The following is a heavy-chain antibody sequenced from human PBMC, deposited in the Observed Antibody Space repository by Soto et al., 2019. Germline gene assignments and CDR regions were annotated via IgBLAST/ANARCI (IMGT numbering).Heavy chain of an antibody. CDR3: TPDREHCCFSCCRTPDFFDF. CDR1: GFTLSNAW. V-gene: IGHV3-15*01. J-gene: IGHJ4*02. CDR2: IKSKTDGGTT. Sequence: GGSLRLSCAASGFTLSNAWMSWARQAPGKGQEWVGRIKSKTDGGTTDYAAPVKGRFTISRDDSKNTLYLQMNSLKTEDTAVYYCTPDREHCCFSCCRTPDFFDFCGQGTLVIGSS. D-gene: IGHD2-15*01.